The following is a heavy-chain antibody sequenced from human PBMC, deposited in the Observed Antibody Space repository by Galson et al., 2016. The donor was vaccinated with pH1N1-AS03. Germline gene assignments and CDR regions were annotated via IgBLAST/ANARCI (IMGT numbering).Heavy chain of an antibody. CDR3: IKEGNRLQSRRSDAFDI. CDR1: GFTFRTFS. V-gene: IGHV3-64D*06. CDR2: ISDNGINT. J-gene: IGHJ3*02. D-gene: IGHD5-18*01. Sequence: LRLSCAASGFTFRTFSIYWVRQAPGKGLEYVSGISDNGINTYYADPVKARFTISRDKSKNTVYLQMSSLRTEDTAVYYCIKEGNRLQSRRSDAFDIWGRGTVVTVSS.